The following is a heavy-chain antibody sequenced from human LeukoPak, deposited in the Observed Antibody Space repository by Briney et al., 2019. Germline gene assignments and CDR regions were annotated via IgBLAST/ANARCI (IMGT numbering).Heavy chain of an antibody. D-gene: IGHD3-22*01. J-gene: IGHJ3*02. CDR3: ARRLGDSSGYLFAFDI. Sequence: GGSLQISGQGSGSIFTSYWSGGARQLPGKGREWMGIIYPGDSDTRNSPSFQGQVTISADKSISTAYLQWSSLKASDTAMYYCARRLGDSSGYLFAFDIWGQGTKVTVSS. CDR2: IYPGDSDT. V-gene: IGHV5-51*01. CDR1: GSIFTSYW.